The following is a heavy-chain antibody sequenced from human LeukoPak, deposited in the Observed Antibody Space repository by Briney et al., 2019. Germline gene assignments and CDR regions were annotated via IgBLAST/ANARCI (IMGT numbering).Heavy chain of an antibody. D-gene: IGHD2-15*01. J-gene: IGHJ5*02. V-gene: IGHV3-23*01. CDR2: LSANGGTT. CDR3: AKDRSGYCSGGSCLNLFNWFDP. CDR1: GFTFNNYA. Sequence: GGSLRLSCAASGFTFNNYAMSWVRQAPGEGLDWVSALSANGGTTYYADSVKGRFTISRDNSENTLYLQMNSLRAEDTAVYYCAKDRSGYCSGGSCLNLFNWFDPWGQRTLVTVSS.